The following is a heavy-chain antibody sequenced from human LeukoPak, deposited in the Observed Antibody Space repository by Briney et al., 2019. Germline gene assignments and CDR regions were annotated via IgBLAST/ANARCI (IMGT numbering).Heavy chain of an antibody. D-gene: IGHD6-6*01. Sequence: SETLSLTCAVYGGSFSGYYWSWIRQPPGKGLEWIGEINDSGSTNYNPSLKSRVTISVDTSKNQFSLKLRSVTAADTAVYYCARAHSSSEYYFYYYMDVWGKGTTVTVSS. V-gene: IGHV4-34*01. CDR3: ARAHSSSEYYFYYYMDV. J-gene: IGHJ6*03. CDR1: GGSFSGYY. CDR2: INDSGST.